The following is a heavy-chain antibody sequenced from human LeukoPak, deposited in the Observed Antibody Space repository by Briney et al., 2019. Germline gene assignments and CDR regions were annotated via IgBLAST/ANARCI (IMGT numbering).Heavy chain of an antibody. Sequence: GGSLRLSCAASGFTFSSYSMNWVRQAPGKGLEWVSYIGISSGNTKYADSVKGRFTISGDKAKNSVYLQMNSLRVEDTAVYYCARDTKYAFDNWGQGTLVTVSS. CDR2: IGISSGNT. V-gene: IGHV3-48*01. D-gene: IGHD2-2*01. CDR1: GFTFSSYS. J-gene: IGHJ4*02. CDR3: ARDTKYAFDN.